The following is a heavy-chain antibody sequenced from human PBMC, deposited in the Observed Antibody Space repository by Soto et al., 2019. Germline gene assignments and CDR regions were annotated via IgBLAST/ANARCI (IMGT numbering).Heavy chain of an antibody. CDR1: GYSISSGYY. Sequence: PSETLSLTCAVSGYSISSGYYWGWIRQPPGKGLEWIGSIYHSGSTYYNPSLKSRVTISVDTSKNQFSLKLSSVTSADTAVYYCAKDRGSGYSRSDGMDVWRQGTTVTVSS. J-gene: IGHJ6*02. V-gene: IGHV4-38-2*02. CDR3: AKDRGSGYSRSDGMDV. CDR2: IYHSGST. D-gene: IGHD5-18*01.